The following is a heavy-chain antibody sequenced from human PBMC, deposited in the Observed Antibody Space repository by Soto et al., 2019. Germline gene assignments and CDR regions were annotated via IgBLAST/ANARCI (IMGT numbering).Heavy chain of an antibody. V-gene: IGHV4-59*08. CDR2: IYYSGST. D-gene: IGHD6-6*01. CDR1: GGSISSYY. J-gene: IGHJ4*02. CDR3: ARVGSSIAVQPYDY. Sequence: SETLSLTCTVSGGSISSYYWSWIRQPPGKGLEWIGYIYYSGSTYYNPSLKSRVTISLDTSKNQFSLKLSSVTAADTAVYYCARVGSSIAVQPYDYWGQGTLVTVSS.